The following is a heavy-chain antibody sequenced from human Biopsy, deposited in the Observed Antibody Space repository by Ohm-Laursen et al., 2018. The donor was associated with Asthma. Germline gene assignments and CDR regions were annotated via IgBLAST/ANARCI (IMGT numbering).Heavy chain of an antibody. Sequence: SQTLSLTCAVSGGSISSGGYWTWIRQPPGKGLEWIGYISHSGSTYFNPSLKSRVTISPDRTKSQFSLKLSSVAAADTALYYCARAQAAQYYYGMDVWGQGTTVIVSS. D-gene: IGHD6-6*01. CDR3: ARAQAAQYYYGMDV. V-gene: IGHV4-30-2*01. CDR1: GGSISSGGY. J-gene: IGHJ6*02. CDR2: ISHSGST.